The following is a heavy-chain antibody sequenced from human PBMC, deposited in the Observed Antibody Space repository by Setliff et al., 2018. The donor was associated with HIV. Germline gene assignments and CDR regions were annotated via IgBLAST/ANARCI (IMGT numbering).Heavy chain of an antibody. CDR2: ISGSGGST. V-gene: IGHV3-23*01. Sequence: GGSLRLSCAASGFTFSSYAMSWVRQAPGKGLEWVSAISGSGGSTYYADSVKGRFTISRDNSKNTLYLQMNSLRAEDTAVYYCAKDLTPNYYDSSGYHHDAFDIWGQGTMVTVSS. J-gene: IGHJ3*02. CDR1: GFTFSSYA. CDR3: AKDLTPNYYDSSGYHHDAFDI. D-gene: IGHD3-22*01.